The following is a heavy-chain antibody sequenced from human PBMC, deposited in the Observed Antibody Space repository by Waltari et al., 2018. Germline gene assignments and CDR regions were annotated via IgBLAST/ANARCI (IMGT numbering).Heavy chain of an antibody. D-gene: IGHD4-17*01. V-gene: IGHV3-30*02. CDR1: GLTFSTYG. CDR3: AKDGDYGDYLPDY. J-gene: IGHJ4*02. CDR2: IRYDGSNK. Sequence: QVQLVESGGGVVQPGGSLRLSCAASGLTFSTYGMHWVRQAPGKGLEWVAFIRYDGSNKYYADSVKGRFTISRDNSKNTLYLQMNSLRAEDTAVYYCAKDGDYGDYLPDYWGQGTLVTVSS.